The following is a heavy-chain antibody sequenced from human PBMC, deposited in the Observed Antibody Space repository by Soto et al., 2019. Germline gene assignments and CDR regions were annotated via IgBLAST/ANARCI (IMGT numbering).Heavy chain of an antibody. CDR3: VKEGYMRSDWYGQFNC. Sequence: GGSLRLSCSASGFTFNTFAMHWVRQTPGKGLEFVSAISSNGGNTYYADSVKGRFAISRDNSKNTLYLQMYSLRPEDTALYYCVKEGYMRSDWYGQFNCWGQGTLVTVSS. J-gene: IGHJ4*02. V-gene: IGHV3-64D*06. CDR1: GFTFNTFA. CDR2: ISSNGGNT. D-gene: IGHD6-19*01.